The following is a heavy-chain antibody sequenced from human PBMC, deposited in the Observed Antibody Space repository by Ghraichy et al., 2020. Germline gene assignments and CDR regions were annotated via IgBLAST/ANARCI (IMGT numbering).Heavy chain of an antibody. CDR1: GFSFSETW. CDR3: VTVNSAPH. Sequence: GSLRLSCATSGFSFSETWMSWVRQAPGKGLEWVGRIKRTSDGGTTDFATPLKGRFSISRDDSRDTVNLQMNRLTSDVTAMYYCVTVNSAPHWGRGTLVIVSS. D-gene: IGHD3-10*01. CDR2: IKRTSDGGTT. J-gene: IGHJ2*01. V-gene: IGHV3-15*07.